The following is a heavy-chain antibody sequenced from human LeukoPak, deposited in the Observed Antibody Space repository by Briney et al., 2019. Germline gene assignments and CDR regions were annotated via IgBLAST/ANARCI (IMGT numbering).Heavy chain of an antibody. D-gene: IGHD3-22*01. CDR2: SIPNSGGT. Sequence: ASVKVACKAAFCRFTGYYFYWVRQAPARRREWLGGSIPNSGGTNYAQKFQRRVTMTMDTSISKAYMELSRLRSDDTAVYYCARWEEYYYDNTHAFDIWGQGTMVTVSS. CDR3: ARWEEYYYDNTHAFDI. J-gene: IGHJ3*02. CDR1: FCRFTGYY. V-gene: IGHV1-2*02.